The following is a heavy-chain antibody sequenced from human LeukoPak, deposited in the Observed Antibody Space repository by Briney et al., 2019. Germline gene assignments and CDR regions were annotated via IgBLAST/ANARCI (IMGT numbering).Heavy chain of an antibody. CDR2: INHSGST. CDR3: ARGRGPDY. CDR1: GGSFSGYY. Sequence: SETLSLTCAVYGGSFSGYYWSWIRQPPGKGLEWIGEINHSGSTNYNPSLKSRVTISVDTSKNQFSLKLSSVTAADTAVYYCARGRGPDYWGQGTLVTVSS. V-gene: IGHV4-34*01. J-gene: IGHJ4*02.